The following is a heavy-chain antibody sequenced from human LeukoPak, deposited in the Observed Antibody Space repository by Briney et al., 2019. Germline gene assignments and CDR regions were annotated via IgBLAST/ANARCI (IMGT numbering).Heavy chain of an antibody. V-gene: IGHV4-39*01. J-gene: IGHJ4*02. CDR2: IYYSGSS. Sequence: ESLSLTCTVSGDSISTSSYYWGWIRQPPGKGLEWHGSIYYSGSSYYNPSLKRRVTISVDTSKNQFSLNLYSVTAADTAVFYCARSYYYDYRQIDYWGQGTLVTVSS. D-gene: IGHD3-22*01. CDR3: ARSYYYDYRQIDY. CDR1: GDSISTSSYY.